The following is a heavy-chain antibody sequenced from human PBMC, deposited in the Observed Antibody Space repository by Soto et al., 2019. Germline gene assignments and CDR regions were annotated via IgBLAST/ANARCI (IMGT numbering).Heavy chain of an antibody. CDR1: GYPISSGYY. CDR2: LYHSGST. D-gene: IGHD3-3*01. CDR3: ARNSYFDFWSGHQRGFDL. J-gene: IGHJ4*02. Sequence: PSETLSLTCAVSGYPISSGYYWGWIRQSPGKGLEWIGSLYHSGSTYYNPSLKSRVTISVDSSKNQFSLRLTSVTAADTAVYYCARNSYFDFWSGHQRGFDLWGQGTVVTVSS. V-gene: IGHV4-38-2*01.